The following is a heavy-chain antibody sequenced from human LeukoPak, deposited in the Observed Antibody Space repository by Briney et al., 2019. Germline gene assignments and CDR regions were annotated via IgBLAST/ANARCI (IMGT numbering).Heavy chain of an antibody. D-gene: IGHD6-13*01. V-gene: IGHV5-51*01. CDR2: IYPGDSDT. J-gene: IGHJ3*02. CDR3: ARRIAAAGTVDAFDI. Sequence: GESLKISCKGSGYSFTSYWIGWVRQMLGKGLEWMGIIYPGDSDTRYSPSFQGQVTTSADKSISTAYLQWSSLKASDTAMYYCARRIAAAGTVDAFDIWGQGTMVTVSS. CDR1: GYSFTSYW.